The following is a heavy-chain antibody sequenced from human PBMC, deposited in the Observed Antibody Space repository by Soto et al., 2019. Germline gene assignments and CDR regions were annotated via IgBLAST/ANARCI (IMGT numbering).Heavy chain of an antibody. Sequence: EVQLVESGGGLVQPGGSLRLSCSASGFTFSSYWMYWVRQAPGKGLEWVANIKHDGSEKNYVDSVKGRFTISRDNAKNSLYLQMNSLRAQDTAVYYCARVVSAVLIAFDIWGQGTMVTVSS. D-gene: IGHD2-2*01. CDR1: GFTFSSYW. CDR3: ARVVSAVLIAFDI. J-gene: IGHJ3*02. V-gene: IGHV3-7*04. CDR2: IKHDGSEK.